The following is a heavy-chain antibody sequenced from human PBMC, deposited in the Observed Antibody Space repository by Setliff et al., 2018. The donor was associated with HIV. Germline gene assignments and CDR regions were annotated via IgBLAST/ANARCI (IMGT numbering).Heavy chain of an antibody. D-gene: IGHD5-12*01. J-gene: IGHJ4*02. CDR2: IYHTGST. CDR3: ARTKADGYNGVFDS. CDR1: GASTSSNTYS. Sequence: PSETLSLTCTVSGASTSSNTYSWVWIRQPPGSGLEWIGSIYHTGSTYYKPSLKSRVTISVDTSKNQFSLRLTSVTAADTAVYYSARTKADGYNGVFDSWGQGTLVTVSS. V-gene: IGHV4-39*01.